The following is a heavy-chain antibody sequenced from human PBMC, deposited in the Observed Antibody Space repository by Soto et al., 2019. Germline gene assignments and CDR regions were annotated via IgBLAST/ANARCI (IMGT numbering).Heavy chain of an antibody. Sequence: GESLKISCKGSGYSFTSYWIGWVRQMPGKGLEWMGIIYPGDSDTRYSPSFQGQVTISADKSISTAYLQWSSLKASDTAMYYCARGGIDCSGGSCYSDYYYYMDVWGKGTTVTVSS. CDR1: GYSFTSYW. J-gene: IGHJ6*03. CDR3: ARGGIDCSGGSCYSDYYYYMDV. CDR2: IYPGDSDT. V-gene: IGHV5-51*01. D-gene: IGHD2-15*01.